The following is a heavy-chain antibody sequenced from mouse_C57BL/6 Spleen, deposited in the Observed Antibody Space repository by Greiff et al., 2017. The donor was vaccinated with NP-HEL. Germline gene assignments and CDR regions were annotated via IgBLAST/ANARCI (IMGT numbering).Heavy chain of an antibody. Sequence: QVQLKQPGTELVKPGASGYTFTSYWMHWVKQRPGQGLEWIGNINPSNGGTNYNEKFKSKATLTVDKSSSTAYMQLSSLTSEDSAVYYCARELRYYFDYWGQGTTLTVSS. CDR3: ARELRYYFDY. V-gene: IGHV1-53*01. J-gene: IGHJ2*01. D-gene: IGHD1-1*01. CDR2: INPSNGGT. CDR1: GYTFTSYW.